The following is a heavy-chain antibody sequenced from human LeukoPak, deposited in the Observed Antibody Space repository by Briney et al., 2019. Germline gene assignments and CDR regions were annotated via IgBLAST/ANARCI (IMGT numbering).Heavy chain of an antibody. CDR1: GYTFTSYD. V-gene: IGHV1-8*01. D-gene: IGHD3-10*01. CDR2: MNPNSGNT. J-gene: IGHJ4*02. CDR3: ARGRRDSRQFDY. Sequence: PGASAKVSCKASGYTFTSYDINWVRQATGQGLEWMGRMNPNSGNTGCAQKFQDRVTMTRNTSISTAYMELSSLRSEDTAVYYCARGRRDSRQFDYWGQGTLVTVSS.